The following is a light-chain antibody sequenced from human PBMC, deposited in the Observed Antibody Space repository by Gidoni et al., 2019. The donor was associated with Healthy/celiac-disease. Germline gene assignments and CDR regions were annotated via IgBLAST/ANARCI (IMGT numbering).Light chain of an antibody. CDR3: QQRSNWPPVYT. Sequence: EIVLTQSPATLSLSPGERATLSGRASQSVSSYLAWYQQKPGQAPRLLIYDASNRATGIPARFSGSGSGTDFTLTISSLEPEDFAVYYCQQRSNWPPVYTFGQXTKLEIK. CDR1: QSVSSY. J-gene: IGKJ2*01. CDR2: DAS. V-gene: IGKV3-11*01.